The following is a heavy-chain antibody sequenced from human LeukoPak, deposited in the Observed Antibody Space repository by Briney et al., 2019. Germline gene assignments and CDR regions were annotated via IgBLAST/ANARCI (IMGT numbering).Heavy chain of an antibody. V-gene: IGHV4-31*03. CDR1: GGSISSSGYY. J-gene: IGHJ4*02. D-gene: IGHD6-13*01. CDR3: AAGIAAAVPFDY. Sequence: SQTLSLTCTVSGGSISSSGYYWSWIRQHPGKGLEWIGYIYYSGSTYYNPSLKSRVTISVDTSKNQFSLKLSSVTAADTAVYYCAAGIAAAVPFDYWGQGTLVTVSS. CDR2: IYYSGST.